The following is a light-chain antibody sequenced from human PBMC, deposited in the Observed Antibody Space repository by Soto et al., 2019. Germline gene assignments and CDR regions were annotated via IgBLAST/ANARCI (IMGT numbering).Light chain of an antibody. CDR3: QEYNNYSKT. Sequence: DIQMTQSPSSLSASVGDRVTITCRASQSISIWLAWYQQKPGKAPELLIHDASKLETGVPSRFSGSGSGTKFTLTISSLQPDDSATYYCQEYNNYSKTFGQGTKVDIK. V-gene: IGKV1-5*01. CDR2: DAS. CDR1: QSISIW. J-gene: IGKJ1*01.